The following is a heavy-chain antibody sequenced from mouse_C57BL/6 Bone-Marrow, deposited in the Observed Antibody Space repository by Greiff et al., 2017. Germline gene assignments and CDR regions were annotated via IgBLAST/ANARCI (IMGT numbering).Heavy chain of an antibody. Sequence: EVQLVESGGDLVKPGGSLKLSCAASGFTFSSYGMSCVRQTPDKRLEWVATISSGGSYTYYPDSVKGRFTISRDNAKNTLYLQMSSLKSEDTAMYYCARHPYRGYFDYWGQGTTLTVSS. CDR1: GFTFSSYG. CDR3: ARHPYRGYFDY. D-gene: IGHD2-10*01. J-gene: IGHJ2*01. V-gene: IGHV5-6*01. CDR2: ISSGGSYT.